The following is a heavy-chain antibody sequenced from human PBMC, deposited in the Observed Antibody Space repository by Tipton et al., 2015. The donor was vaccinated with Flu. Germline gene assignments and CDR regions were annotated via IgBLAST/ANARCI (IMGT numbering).Heavy chain of an antibody. Sequence: TLSLTCAVSGDSISSDFYWAWIRQFPGKGLEWIGTVSRTGSTIYNPSLKSRVTISIDTSKNQFSLNMRSVTAADTAVYYCARRDFSNYVSEPKNWFDLWGQGTLVTGSS. J-gene: IGHJ5*02. CDR3: ARRDFSNYVSEPKNWFDL. V-gene: IGHV4-38-2*01. CDR2: VSRTGST. D-gene: IGHD4-11*01. CDR1: GDSISSDFY.